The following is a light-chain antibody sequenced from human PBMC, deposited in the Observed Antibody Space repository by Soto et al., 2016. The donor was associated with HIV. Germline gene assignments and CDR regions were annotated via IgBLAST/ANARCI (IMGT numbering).Light chain of an antibody. J-gene: IGLJ3*02. V-gene: IGLV3-21*02. CDR3: QVWHSSSDHRV. Sequence: SYELTQPPSVSVAPGQTARITCGGHNIGDRSVYWYQQRPGQAPVLVVYDDDDRPSGIPERFSGSNSGNTATLTISRVEAGDEADYHCQVWHSSSDHRVFGGGTKLTV. CDR2: DDD. CDR1: NIGDRS.